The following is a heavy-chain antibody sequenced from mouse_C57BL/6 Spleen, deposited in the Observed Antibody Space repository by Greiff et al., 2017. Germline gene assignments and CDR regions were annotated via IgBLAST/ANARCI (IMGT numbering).Heavy chain of an antibody. CDR3: TTEGIRRVYFDV. D-gene: IGHD2-12*01. V-gene: IGHV14-4*01. CDR2: IDPENGDT. CDR1: GFNIKDDY. J-gene: IGHJ1*03. Sequence: EVHLVESGAELVRPGASVKLSCTASGFNIKDDYMHWVKQRPEQGLEWIGWIDPENGDTEYASKFQGKATITADTSSNTAYLQLSSLTSEDTAVYYCTTEGIRRVYFDVWGTGTTVTVSS.